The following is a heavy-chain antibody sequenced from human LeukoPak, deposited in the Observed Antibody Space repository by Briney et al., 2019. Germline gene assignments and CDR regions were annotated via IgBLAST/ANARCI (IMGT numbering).Heavy chain of an antibody. CDR2: TYYRSKWYS. CDR1: GDSFSSNSAA. D-gene: IGHD6-13*01. V-gene: IGHV6-1*01. J-gene: IGHJ4*02. CDR3: AAGYSSSSRYYYFDY. Sequence: SQTLSLTCVISGDSFSSNSAAWNWIRQSPSRGLEWLGRTYYRSKWYSYSAVSVKSRIINNPDTSKNQFSLQLNSVTPEDTAVYYCAAGYSSSSRYYYFDYWGQGTLVTVSS.